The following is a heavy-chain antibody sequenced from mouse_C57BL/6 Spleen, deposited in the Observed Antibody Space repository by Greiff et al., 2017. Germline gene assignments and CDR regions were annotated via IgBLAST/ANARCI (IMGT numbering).Heavy chain of an antibody. CDR1: GYAFSSSW. J-gene: IGHJ2*01. D-gene: IGHD2-5*01. CDR3: ARDYYSNYGYFDY. V-gene: IGHV1-82*01. CDR2: IYPGDGDT. Sequence: VQLQQSGPELVKPGASVKISCKASGYAFSSSWMNWVKQRPGKGLEWIGRIYPGDGDTNYNGKFKGKATLTADKSSSTAYMQLRSLTSEDSAVYFCARDYYSNYGYFDYWGQGTALTVSS.